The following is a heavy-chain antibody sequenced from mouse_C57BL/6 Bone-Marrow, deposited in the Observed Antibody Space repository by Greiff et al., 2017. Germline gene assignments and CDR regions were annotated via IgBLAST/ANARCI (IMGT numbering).Heavy chain of an antibody. Sequence: VQLQQPGAELVRPGSSVKLSCKASGYTFTSYWMHWVKQRHIQSLEWIGKIDPSDSDNHYNQKFKDKAILNVDKSSSTAYMQLSSLTSEDSAVYYCALEFAYWGQGTLVTVSA. CDR2: IDPSDSDN. J-gene: IGHJ3*01. V-gene: IGHV1-52*01. CDR1: GYTFTSYW. CDR3: ALEFAY.